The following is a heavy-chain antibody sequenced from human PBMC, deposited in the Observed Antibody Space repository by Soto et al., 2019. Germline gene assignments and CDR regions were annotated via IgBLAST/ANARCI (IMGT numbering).Heavy chain of an antibody. J-gene: IGHJ6*03. CDR2: ISNSGSET. Sequence: GGSLRLSCAASGFTFGDYYMSWIRQAPGKGLEWVSKISNSGSETYYVDSVKGRFTISRDNAKNSLYLQMNSLSAEDTAVYYCARHGDYVSMDVWGKGTTVTVSS. V-gene: IGHV3-11*06. D-gene: IGHD4-17*01. CDR3: ARHGDYVSMDV. CDR1: GFTFGDYY.